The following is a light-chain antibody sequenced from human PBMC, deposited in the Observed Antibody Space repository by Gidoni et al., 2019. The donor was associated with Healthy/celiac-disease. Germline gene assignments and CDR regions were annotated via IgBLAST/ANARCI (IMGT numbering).Light chain of an antibody. CDR1: QSVLYSPNNKNY. J-gene: IGKJ2*01. CDR2: WAS. CDR3: QQYYSTPYT. V-gene: IGKV4-1*01. Sequence: DIVMTQSPVPLAVSLGERATINCKSSQSVLYSPNNKNYLAWYQQKPGQPPKLLIYWASTRESGVPDRFSGSGSGTDFTLTISSLQAEDVAVYYCQQYYSTPYTFGQGTKLEIK.